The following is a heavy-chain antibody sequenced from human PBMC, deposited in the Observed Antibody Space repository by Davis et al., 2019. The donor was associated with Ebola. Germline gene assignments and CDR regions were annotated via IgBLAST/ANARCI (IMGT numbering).Heavy chain of an antibody. CDR1: GYSFTTYW. D-gene: IGHD5-24*01. V-gene: IGHV5-51*01. CDR3: ARGTNGYNPGGYFDS. J-gene: IGHJ4*02. CDR2: IFPGDSDT. Sequence: SCKASGYSFTTYWIVWVRQMPGKGLECMGIIFPGDSDTRYSPSFQGQVTISADKSISTAYLQWSSLKASDTAIYYCARGTNGYNPGGYFDSWGQGTLVTVSS.